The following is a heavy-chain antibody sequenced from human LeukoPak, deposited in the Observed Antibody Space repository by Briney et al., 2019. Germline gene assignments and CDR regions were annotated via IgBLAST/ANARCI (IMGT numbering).Heavy chain of an antibody. CDR3: ARGLDLSGGYFDY. D-gene: IGHD3-10*02. CDR1: GFTFSSYA. J-gene: IGHJ4*02. V-gene: IGHV3-30-3*01. Sequence: GGSLRLSCAASGFTFSSYAMHWVRQAPGKGLEWVAVISYDGSNKYYADSVKGRFTISRDNSKNTLYLQMNSLRAEDTAVYYCARGLDLSGGYFDYWGQGTLVTVSS. CDR2: ISYDGSNK.